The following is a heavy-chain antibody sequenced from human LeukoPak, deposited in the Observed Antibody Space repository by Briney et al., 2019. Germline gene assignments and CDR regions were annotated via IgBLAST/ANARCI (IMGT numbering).Heavy chain of an antibody. CDR3: AKAPVTTCRGAFCYSFDY. CDR1: GFTLSSYA. J-gene: IGHJ4*02. CDR2: ISDTGNT. D-gene: IGHD2-15*01. V-gene: IGHV3-23*01. Sequence: WGSLRLSCAASGFTLSSYAISWVRQAPGKGLEWVSAISDTGNTYHADSVKGRFTISRDSSKNTLFLQMNRLRPEDAAVYYCAKAPVTTCRGAFCYSFDYWGLGTLVTVSS.